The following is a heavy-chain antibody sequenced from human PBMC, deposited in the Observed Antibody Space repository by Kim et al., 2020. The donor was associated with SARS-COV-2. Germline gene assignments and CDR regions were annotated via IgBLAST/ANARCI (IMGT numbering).Heavy chain of an antibody. CDR2: T. J-gene: IGHJ4*02. D-gene: IGHD6-19*01. Sequence: TGYAQKFQGRVTMTRNTSISTAYMELSSLRSEDTAVYYCARHTRRLVPDYWGQGTLVTVSS. V-gene: IGHV1-8*01. CDR3: ARHTRRLVPDY.